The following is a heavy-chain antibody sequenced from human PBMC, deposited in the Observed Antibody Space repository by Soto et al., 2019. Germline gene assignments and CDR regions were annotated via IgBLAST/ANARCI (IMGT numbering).Heavy chain of an antibody. CDR2: NKNRADNYVT. V-gene: IGHV3-73*01. Sequence: EVQLVESGGGLVQPGGSLKRSCATSGFTFSASALHWVRQAPGKGLEWVGHNKNRADNYVTTYGASLKGRFTVSRDDSKNTAYLQMNSLTTEDTAVYYGVRRGQLVEEAFDIWGQGTMVTVSS. D-gene: IGHD2-2*01. CDR1: GFTFSASA. CDR3: VRRGQLVEEAFDI. J-gene: IGHJ3*02.